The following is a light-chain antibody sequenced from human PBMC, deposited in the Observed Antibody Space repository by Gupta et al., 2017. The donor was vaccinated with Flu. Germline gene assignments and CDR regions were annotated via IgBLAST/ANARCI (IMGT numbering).Light chain of an antibody. J-gene: IGLJ2*01. CDR3: SSYTSGSIDVV. CDR1: SSDVGGYNY. CDR2: EVS. V-gene: IGLV2-14*01. Sequence: SALPQPASVSGSPGQSITISCTGTSSDVGGYNYVSWYQQHPGKAPKLIIYEVSNRPSGVSNRFSGSKSGNTASLTIAGLQAEDEADYYCSSYTSGSIDVVFGGGTKLTVL.